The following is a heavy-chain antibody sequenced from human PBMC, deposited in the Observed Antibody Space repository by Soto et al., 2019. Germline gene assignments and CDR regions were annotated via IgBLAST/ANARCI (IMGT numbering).Heavy chain of an antibody. V-gene: IGHV3-53*01. CDR3: ARVPTLFGAVTTYTGMDV. CDR2: IYSGGST. Sequence: EVQLVESGGGLIQPGGSLRLSCEASGFTVSSNYMSWVRQAPGQGLEWVSVIYSGGSTDYADSVKGRFTISRDKSTNTLYLPLNRRRGEDTAVYYCARVPTLFGAVTTYTGMDVWGQGTTVSVSS. D-gene: IGHD3-3*01. CDR1: GFTVSSNY. J-gene: IGHJ6*02.